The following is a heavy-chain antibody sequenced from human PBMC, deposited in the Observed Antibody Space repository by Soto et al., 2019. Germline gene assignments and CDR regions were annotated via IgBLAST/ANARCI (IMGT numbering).Heavy chain of an antibody. CDR2: ISSSSYT. J-gene: IGHJ6*02. CDR3: ARDLVQGNALRFLEWSTRNYYYGMDV. D-gene: IGHD3-3*01. Sequence: PGGSLRLSCAASGFTFSDYYMSWIRQAPGKGLEWVSYISSSSYTNYADSVKGRFTISRDNAKNSLYLQMNSLRAEDTAVYYCARDLVQGNALRFLEWSTRNYYYGMDVWGQGTTVTVSS. CDR1: GFTFSDYY. V-gene: IGHV3-11*06.